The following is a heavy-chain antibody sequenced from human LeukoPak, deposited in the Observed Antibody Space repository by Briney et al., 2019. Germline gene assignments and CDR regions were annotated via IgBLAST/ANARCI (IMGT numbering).Heavy chain of an antibody. CDR3: AKDIAVADTRAFDI. Sequence: GGSLRLSCAASGFTSGDYAMHWVRQAPGKGLEWVSDISWNSGSTGYADSVKGRFTISRDNAKNSLYLQMNSLRAEDTALYYCAKDIAVADTRAFDIWGQGTMVTVSS. V-gene: IGHV3-9*02. D-gene: IGHD6-19*01. J-gene: IGHJ3*02. CDR2: ISWNSGST. CDR1: GFTSGDYA.